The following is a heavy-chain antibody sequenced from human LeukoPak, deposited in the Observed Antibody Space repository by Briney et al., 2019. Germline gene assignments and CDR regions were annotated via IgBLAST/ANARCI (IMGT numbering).Heavy chain of an antibody. J-gene: IGHJ4*02. CDR2: ISGSGGST. D-gene: IGHD1-26*01. V-gene: IGHV3-23*01. CDR3: ARAWEGIRIPAVGY. CDR1: GFTFSSYA. Sequence: PGGSLRLSCAASGFTFSSYAMSWVCQAPGKGLEWVSAISGSGGSTYYADSVKGRFTISRDNAKNSLYLQMNSLRAEDTAVYYCARAWEGIRIPAVGYWGQGTLVTVSS.